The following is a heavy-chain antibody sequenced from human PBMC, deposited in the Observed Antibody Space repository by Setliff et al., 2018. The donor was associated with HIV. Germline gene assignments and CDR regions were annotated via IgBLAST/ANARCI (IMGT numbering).Heavy chain of an antibody. V-gene: IGHV1-69*05. CDR2: TIPIFKTE. CDR1: GGTFSNYA. J-gene: IGHJ3*01. Sequence: GASVKVSCKASGGTFSNYAVSWVRQAPGQGLEWMGGTIPIFKTENNAQKFRGRLTVTTDKSASIVYMELRGLSSDDTAIYYCSALGDHYDSAGTLATFDVWGQGTMVTVSS. CDR3: SALGDHYDSAGTLATFDV. D-gene: IGHD3-22*01.